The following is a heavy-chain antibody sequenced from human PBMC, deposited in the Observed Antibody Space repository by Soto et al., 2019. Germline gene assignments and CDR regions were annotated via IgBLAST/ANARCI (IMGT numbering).Heavy chain of an antibody. V-gene: IGHV3-23*01. CDR3: AKIEGYCSSTSCYAWFDP. D-gene: IGHD2-2*01. Sequence: TGGSLRLSCAASGFTFSSYAMSWVRQAPGKGLEWVSAISGSGGSTYYADSVKGRFTISRDNSKNTLYLQMNSLRAEDTAVYYCAKIEGYCSSTSCYAWFDPWGQGTLVTVSS. J-gene: IGHJ5*02. CDR2: ISGSGGST. CDR1: GFTFSSYA.